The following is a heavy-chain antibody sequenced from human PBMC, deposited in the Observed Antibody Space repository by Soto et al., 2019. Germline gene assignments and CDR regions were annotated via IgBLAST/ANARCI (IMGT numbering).Heavy chain of an antibody. J-gene: IGHJ4*02. V-gene: IGHV4-34*01. Sequence: SETLSLTCAVSGGSFSGYIWTWIRQTPGKGLQWIGQINHSGSSIYNPSLKNRVTISTMSNNKFSLELSSVTAADTAMYYCARAFSFDWYTYYFDYWGQGPLVTVSS. CDR2: INHSGSS. D-gene: IGHD3-9*01. CDR1: GGSFSGYI. CDR3: ARAFSFDWYTYYFDY.